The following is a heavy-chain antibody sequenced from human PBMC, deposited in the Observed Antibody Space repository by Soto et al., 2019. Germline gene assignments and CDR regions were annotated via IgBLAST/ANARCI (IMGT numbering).Heavy chain of an antibody. D-gene: IGHD4-17*01. CDR2: IYYSGST. CDR3: ARVGADYGDYFDY. CDR1: GGSISSGGYS. J-gene: IGHJ4*02. Sequence: SETLSLTCAVSGGSISSGGYSWSWIRQPPGKGLEWIGYIYYSGSTYYNPSLKSRVTISVDTSKNQFSLKLSSVTAADTAVYYCARVGADYGDYFDYWGQGTPVTVSS. V-gene: IGHV4-30-2*05.